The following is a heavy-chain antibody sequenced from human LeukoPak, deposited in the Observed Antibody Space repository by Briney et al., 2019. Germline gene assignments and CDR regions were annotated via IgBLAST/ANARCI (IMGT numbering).Heavy chain of an antibody. CDR1: GFTFTSSA. J-gene: IGHJ4*02. V-gene: IGHV1-58*01. Sequence: GASVKVSCKASGFTFTSSAVQWVRQARGQPLEWIGWIVVGSGNTNYAQKFQERVTITRDMSTSTAYMELSSLRSEDTAVYYCAAPARDSSGSPFDYWGQGTLVTVSS. D-gene: IGHD3-22*01. CDR3: AAPARDSSGSPFDY. CDR2: IVVGSGNT.